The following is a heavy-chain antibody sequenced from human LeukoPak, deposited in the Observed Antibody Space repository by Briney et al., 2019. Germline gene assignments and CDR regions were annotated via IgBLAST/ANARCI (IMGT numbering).Heavy chain of an antibody. CDR3: ARQGFYDFHFDT. Sequence: SETLSLTCTVSGGSISSSHYYWGWIRQPPGKGLEWLATIYYSGSTDYNTSLKSRITISADTSKEQFSLKLRSVTAADTAVYYCARQGFYDFHFDTWGQGTLVTVSS. CDR1: GGSISSSHYY. J-gene: IGHJ4*02. V-gene: IGHV4-39*01. D-gene: IGHD3-3*01. CDR2: IYYSGST.